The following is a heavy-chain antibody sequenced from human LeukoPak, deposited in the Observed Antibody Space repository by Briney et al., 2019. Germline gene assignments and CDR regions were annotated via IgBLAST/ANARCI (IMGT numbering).Heavy chain of an antibody. D-gene: IGHD5-12*01. CDR1: GFTFSSYW. CDR2: IKQDGSEK. J-gene: IGHJ6*02. V-gene: IGHV3-7*05. Sequence: GGSLRLSCAASGFTFSSYWMNWVRQAPGKGLEWVANIKQDGSEKYYVDSVKGRFTISRDNAKNSLCLQMSSLRAEDTAVYYCGVAMDVWGRGTTVTVSS. CDR3: GVAMDV.